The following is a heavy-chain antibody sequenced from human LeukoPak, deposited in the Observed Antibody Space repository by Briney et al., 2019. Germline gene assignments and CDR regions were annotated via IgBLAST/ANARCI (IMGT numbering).Heavy chain of an antibody. D-gene: IGHD2-15*01. CDR1: GDSVSSNTAA. Sequence: SQTLSLTFAISGDSVSSNTAAWNWIRQSPWRGLGWLGRTYYRSKWNNDYAASVKSRITINPDTSKNQFSLQLNSVTPEDSAVYYCARISWQDTPYWGPGTLVTVSS. CDR2: TYYRSKWNN. J-gene: IGHJ4*02. V-gene: IGHV6-1*01. CDR3: ARISWQDTPY.